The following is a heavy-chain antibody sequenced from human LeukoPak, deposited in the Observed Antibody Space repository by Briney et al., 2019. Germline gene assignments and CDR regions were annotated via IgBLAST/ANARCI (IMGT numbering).Heavy chain of an antibody. Sequence: PGGSPRLSCAASGLTFSSYAMSWVRQAPGKGLEWVSAISGSGGSTYYADSVKGRFTISRDNSKNKLYLQMNSLTAEDTAVYYCAKLIVGATRNFDFWGQGTLVTVSS. J-gene: IGHJ4*02. CDR1: GLTFSSYA. CDR2: ISGSGGST. CDR3: AKLIVGATRNFDF. V-gene: IGHV3-23*01. D-gene: IGHD1-26*01.